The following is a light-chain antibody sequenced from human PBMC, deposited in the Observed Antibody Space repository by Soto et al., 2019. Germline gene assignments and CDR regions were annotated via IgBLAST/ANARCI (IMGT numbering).Light chain of an antibody. J-gene: IGKJ4*01. CDR1: QSVSSN. V-gene: IGKV3-15*01. Sequence: RTESPARLSSYHLDRMTVSCRASQSVSSNLAWYQQKPGQAPRLLIYAASARATGVPARFSGSRSGAEFTLTIASLQSEDFTVYYCQHAVYRTNRFGGGSKVAIK. CDR2: AAS. CDR3: QHAVYRTNR.